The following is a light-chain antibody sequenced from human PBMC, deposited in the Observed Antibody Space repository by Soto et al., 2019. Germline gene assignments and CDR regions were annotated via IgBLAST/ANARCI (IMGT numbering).Light chain of an antibody. V-gene: IGKV3-15*01. Sequence: EILMTQSPVTLSVSPGERATLSCMASQSVSSNLAWYQQKPGQAPSLLIYDAFTRATGIPARFSGTGSGTEFTLTISSLQSEDFALYYCQQYNDWPLTFGQGTKVEI. CDR2: DAF. J-gene: IGKJ1*01. CDR1: QSVSSN. CDR3: QQYNDWPLT.